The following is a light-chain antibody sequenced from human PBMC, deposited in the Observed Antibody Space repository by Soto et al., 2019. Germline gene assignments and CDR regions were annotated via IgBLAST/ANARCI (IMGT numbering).Light chain of an antibody. CDR2: RDS. CDR3: QVWDSSTGV. Sequence: SYELTQPLSVSVALGQTARITCGGNNIGRKNVHWYQQKPGQAPVLAIYRDSNRPSGIPERFSGSNSGNTATLTISRAQAGDEADYYCQVWDSSTGVFGGGTKVTVL. V-gene: IGLV3-9*01. CDR1: NIGRKN. J-gene: IGLJ2*01.